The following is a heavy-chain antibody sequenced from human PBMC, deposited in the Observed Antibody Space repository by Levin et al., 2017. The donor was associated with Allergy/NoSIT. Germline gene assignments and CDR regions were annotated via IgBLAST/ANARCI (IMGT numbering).Heavy chain of an antibody. J-gene: IGHJ4*02. V-gene: IGHV1-69*01. CDR1: GGTFSSYA. CDR2: IIPLFGTP. D-gene: IGHD3-10*01. CDR3: ARVTYGSGSYSFDY. Sequence: KISCKASGGTFSSYAFSWVRQAPGQGLEWMGGIIPLFGTPNYAQKFQGRVTITADESTSTVYMELSSLRSEDTAVYYCARVTYGSGSYSFDYWGQGTLVTVSS.